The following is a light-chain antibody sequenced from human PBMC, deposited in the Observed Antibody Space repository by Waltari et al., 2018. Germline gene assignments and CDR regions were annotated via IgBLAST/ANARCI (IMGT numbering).Light chain of an antibody. CDR3: KSYTGTGSWV. J-gene: IGLJ3*02. Sequence: QSALTQPASVSGSPGQSITIFCTGTKSDVGFYNYVSWYQQHPGKAPKVLIYDVSQRPSGISKRFSGSKSGNTASLTISGLQADDEADYYCKSYTGTGSWVFGGGTKLTVL. CDR1: KSDVGFYNY. CDR2: DVS. V-gene: IGLV2-14*03.